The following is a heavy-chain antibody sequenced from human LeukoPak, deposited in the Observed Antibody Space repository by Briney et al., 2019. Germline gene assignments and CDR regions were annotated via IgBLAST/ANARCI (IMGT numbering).Heavy chain of an antibody. D-gene: IGHD1-26*01. CDR3: ARPQGWEAFDI. Sequence: SETLSLTCAVYGGSFSGYYWSWIRQPPGKGLEWSGEINHSGSTNYNPSLTSRVTISVDTSKNQFSLKLSSVTAADTAVYYCARPQGWEAFDIWGQGTMVTVSS. CDR2: INHSGST. CDR1: GGSFSGYY. J-gene: IGHJ3*02. V-gene: IGHV4-34*01.